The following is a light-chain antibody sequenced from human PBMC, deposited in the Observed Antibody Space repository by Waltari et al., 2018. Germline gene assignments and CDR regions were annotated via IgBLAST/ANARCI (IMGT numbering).Light chain of an antibody. CDR3: QQYDGIVVT. Sequence: CRAIQTVNTIALSWYQQKPGQAPRVLIYSTYNRATGIPDRFSGSGSGTDFTLTINRLAPEDFAMYYCQQYDGIVVTFGGGTKVEI. CDR1: QTVNTIA. V-gene: IGKV3-20*01. J-gene: IGKJ4*01. CDR2: STY.